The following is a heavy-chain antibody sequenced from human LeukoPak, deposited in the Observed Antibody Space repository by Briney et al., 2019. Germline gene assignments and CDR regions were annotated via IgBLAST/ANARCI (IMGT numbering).Heavy chain of an antibody. Sequence: GGSLRLSCAASGFTVSSNYMSWVRQAPGKWLEWVSVIYSGGSTYYADSVKGRFTISRDNSKNTLYLQMNSLRAEDTAVYYCARSSEYSSGWSLFDYWGQGTLVTVSS. CDR2: IYSGGST. CDR3: ARSSEYSSGWSLFDY. V-gene: IGHV3-53*01. D-gene: IGHD6-19*01. J-gene: IGHJ4*02. CDR1: GFTVSSNY.